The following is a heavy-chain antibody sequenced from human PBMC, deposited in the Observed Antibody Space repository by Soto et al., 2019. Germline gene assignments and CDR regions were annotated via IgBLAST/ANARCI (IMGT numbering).Heavy chain of an antibody. J-gene: IGHJ6*02. V-gene: IGHV3-66*02. D-gene: IGHD2-21*01. Sequence: PGGSLRLSCAASGLTVSGKKYVAWVRQAPGKGLEWVSALYDVDGSFYGDSVKGRFTISRDDSTSTLSLQMNGLRPEDTAVYFCARVHCTTELCSGLYFYYALDVWGQGTTVTVSS. CDR2: LYDVDGS. CDR3: ARVHCTTELCSGLYFYYALDV. CDR1: GLTVSGKKY.